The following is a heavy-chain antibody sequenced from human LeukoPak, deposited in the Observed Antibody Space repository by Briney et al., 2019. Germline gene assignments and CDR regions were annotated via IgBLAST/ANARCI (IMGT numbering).Heavy chain of an antibody. CDR3: ARSPQGIAATGKPSFDY. V-gene: IGHV4-59*01. J-gene: IGHJ4*02. CDR2: IYYSGST. D-gene: IGHD6-13*01. Sequence: SETLSLTCTVSGGSISNYYWSWIRQPPGKGLAWIGCIYYSGSTNYNPSLKSRVTISVDTSKKQFSLKLSSVTAADTAVYYCARSPQGIAATGKPSFDYWGQGTLVSVSS. CDR1: GGSISNYY.